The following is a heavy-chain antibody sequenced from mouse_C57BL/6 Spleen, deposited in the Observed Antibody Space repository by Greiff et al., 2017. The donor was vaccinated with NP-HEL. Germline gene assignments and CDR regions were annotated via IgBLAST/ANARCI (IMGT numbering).Heavy chain of an antibody. CDR3: AGYYGSSPAWFAY. D-gene: IGHD1-1*01. Sequence: LQQSGASVKISCKASGYAFSSYWMNWVKQRPGKGLERTGQIYPGDGDTNYNGKFKGKATLTADKSSSTAYMQLSSLTSEDSAVYFCAGYYGSSPAWFAYWGQGTLVTVSA. CDR2: IYPGDGDT. V-gene: IGHV1-80*01. J-gene: IGHJ3*01. CDR1: GYAFSSYW.